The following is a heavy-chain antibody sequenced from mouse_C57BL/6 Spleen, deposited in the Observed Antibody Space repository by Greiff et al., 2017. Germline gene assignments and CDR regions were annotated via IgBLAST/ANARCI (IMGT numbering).Heavy chain of an antibody. CDR2: IDPETGGT. D-gene: IGHD1-1*01. CDR1: GYTFTDYE. V-gene: IGHV1-15*01. CDR3: APITTVVAPFDD. J-gene: IGHJ2*01. Sequence: VQLQQSGAELVRPGASVTLSCKASGYTFTDYEMHWVKQTPVHGLEWIGAIDPETGGTAYNQKFKGKAILTADKSSSTAYMDLRSLTSDDSAFYYCAPITTVVAPFDDWGPGTTLTVSS.